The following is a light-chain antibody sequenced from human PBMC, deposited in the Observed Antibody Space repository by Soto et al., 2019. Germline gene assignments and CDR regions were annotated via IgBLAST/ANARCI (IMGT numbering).Light chain of an antibody. CDR1: HTMISC. J-gene: IGKJ1*01. CDR3: QPYNSYSEA. CDR2: KAS. Sequence: DIQMTQSPSTRSASVGDRVTITGRARHTMISCLAWYHQKPGKAPKLPIYKASTLKSGVPSRFRGSGSGTELHLPLRRLQPDDFATYYCQPYNSYSEAFGPGTKV. V-gene: IGKV1-5*03.